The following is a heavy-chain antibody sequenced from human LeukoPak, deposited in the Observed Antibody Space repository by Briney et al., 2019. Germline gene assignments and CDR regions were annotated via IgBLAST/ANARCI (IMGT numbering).Heavy chain of an antibody. CDR2: ISGSGGST. Sequence: GGSLRLSCAASGFTFSSYAMSWVRQAPGKGLEWVSAISGSGGSTYYADSVKGRFTISRDNPKNTLYLQMNSLRAEDTAVYYCAKDRHGDHGYFDYWGQGTLVTVSS. CDR3: AKDRHGDHGYFDY. D-gene: IGHD4-17*01. V-gene: IGHV3-23*01. J-gene: IGHJ4*02. CDR1: GFTFSSYA.